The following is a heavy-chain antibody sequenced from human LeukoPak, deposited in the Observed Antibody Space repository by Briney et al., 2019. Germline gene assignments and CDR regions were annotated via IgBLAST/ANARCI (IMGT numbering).Heavy chain of an antibody. D-gene: IGHD3-22*01. Sequence: SETLSLTCNVSGGSISSYYWSWIRQPARKGLEWIGSISPCGSTYYNPSLKSRVIISVDTSKKQFSLKLNSVTAADTAVYYCARGTSMIVVASFDYWGQGTLVTVSS. CDR3: ARGTSMIVVASFDY. J-gene: IGHJ4*02. CDR2: ISPCGST. CDR1: GGSISSYY. V-gene: IGHV4-4*07.